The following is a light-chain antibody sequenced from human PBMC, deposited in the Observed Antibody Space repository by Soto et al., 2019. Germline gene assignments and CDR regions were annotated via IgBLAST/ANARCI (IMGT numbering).Light chain of an antibody. V-gene: IGLV2-14*03. CDR1: SSDVGGYNH. CDR3: NSYTSTNTLV. J-gene: IGLJ2*01. CDR2: DVT. Sequence: QSALTQPASVSGSPGHSMTISCTGTSSDVGGYNHVSWYQQHPGKAPKLMIYDVTDRPSGVSNRFSGSKSGNTASLAISGLQAEDEADYYCNSYTSTNTLVFGGGTKLTVL.